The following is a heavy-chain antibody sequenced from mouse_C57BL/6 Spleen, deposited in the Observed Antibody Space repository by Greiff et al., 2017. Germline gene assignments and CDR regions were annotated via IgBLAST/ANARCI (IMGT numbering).Heavy chain of an antibody. J-gene: IGHJ3*01. Sequence: EVKLEESGGGLVQPGGSLSLSCAASGFTFTDYYMSWVRQPPGKALEWLGFIRNKANGYTTEYSASVKGRFTISRDNSQSILYLQMNALRAEDSATYSCARSFGSAWFAYWGQGTLVTVSA. CDR2: IRNKANGYTT. CDR3: ARSFGSAWFAY. D-gene: IGHD1-2*01. V-gene: IGHV7-3*01. CDR1: GFTFTDYY.